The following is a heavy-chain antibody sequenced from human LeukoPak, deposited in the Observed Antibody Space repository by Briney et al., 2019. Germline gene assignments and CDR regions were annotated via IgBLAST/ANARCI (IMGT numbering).Heavy chain of an antibody. Sequence: QPGRSLRLSCAASGFTFSNYGMHCVRQAPGKGLEWVAVTWYDGSNKYYADSVKGRFTISRDNSKNTLYLQMNSLRAEDTAVYYCARVLVPAATSRYYYYGMDVWGQGTTVTVSS. D-gene: IGHD2-2*01. CDR2: TWYDGSNK. V-gene: IGHV3-33*01. CDR1: GFTFSNYG. CDR3: ARVLVPAATSRYYYYGMDV. J-gene: IGHJ6*02.